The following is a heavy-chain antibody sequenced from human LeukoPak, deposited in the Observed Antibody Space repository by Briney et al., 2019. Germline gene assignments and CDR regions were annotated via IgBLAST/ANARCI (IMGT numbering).Heavy chain of an antibody. Sequence: GGSLRLSCAASGFTFSSSAMPWVRQAPGKGLEWVAVIWYDGSNKYYADSVKGRFTISRDNSKNTLYLQMNSLRAEDTAVYYCARDGAPIAVAGTFDYWGQGTLVTVSS. V-gene: IGHV3-33*08. J-gene: IGHJ4*02. D-gene: IGHD6-19*01. CDR1: GFTFSSSA. CDR2: IWYDGSNK. CDR3: ARDGAPIAVAGTFDY.